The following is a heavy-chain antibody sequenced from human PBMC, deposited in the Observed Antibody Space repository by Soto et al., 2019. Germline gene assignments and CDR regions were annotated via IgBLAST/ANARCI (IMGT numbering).Heavy chain of an antibody. V-gene: IGHV3-33*01. CDR3: ARDGIWSGYLNWFDP. Sequence: GGSLRLSCAASGFTFSSYGMHWVRQAPGKGLEWVAVIWYDGSNKYYADSVKGRFTISRDNSKNTLYLQMNSLRAEDTAVYYCARDGIWSGYLNWFDPWGQGTLVTVSS. CDR2: IWYDGSNK. J-gene: IGHJ5*02. CDR1: GFTFSSYG. D-gene: IGHD3-3*01.